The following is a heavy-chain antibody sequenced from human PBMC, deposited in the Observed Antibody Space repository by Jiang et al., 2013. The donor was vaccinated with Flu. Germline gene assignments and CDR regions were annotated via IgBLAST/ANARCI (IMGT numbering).Heavy chain of an antibody. Sequence: RQSPSRGLEWLGRTYYRSKWYNDYAVSVKSRITINPDTSKNQFSLQLNSVTPEDTAVYYCARNSFLQYTLYFDCWGQGTLVTVSS. J-gene: IGHJ4*02. CDR3: ARNSFLQYTLYFDC. D-gene: IGHD2-2*02. CDR2: TYYRSKWYN. V-gene: IGHV6-1*01.